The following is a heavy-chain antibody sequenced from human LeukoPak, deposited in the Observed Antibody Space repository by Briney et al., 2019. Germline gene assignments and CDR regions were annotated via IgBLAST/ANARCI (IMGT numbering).Heavy chain of an antibody. D-gene: IGHD1-26*01. CDR3: VRHYVLHIVGPSY. CDR1: GGSFSSYY. Sequence: PSETLSLTCTVSGGSFSSYYWSWTRLPPGKGPEWIGYVYYSGSTNYNPSLKSRVTISVDTSKNQFSLKLSSVTAADTAMYFCVRHYVLHIVGPSYWGQGILVTVSS. CDR2: VYYSGST. J-gene: IGHJ4*02. V-gene: IGHV4-59*08.